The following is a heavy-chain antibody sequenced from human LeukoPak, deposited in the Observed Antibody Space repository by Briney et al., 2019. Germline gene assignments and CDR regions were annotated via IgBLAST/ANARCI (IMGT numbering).Heavy chain of an antibody. CDR2: ISAYNGNT. J-gene: IGHJ5*02. V-gene: IGHV1-18*01. Sequence: ASVKVSCKASGYTFTSYGISWVRQAPGQGLEWMGWISAYNGNTNYAQKLQGRVTMTTDTSMSTAYMELRSLRSDDTAVYYCARVPDYYDSSGYYKGPYWFDPWGQGTLVTVSS. D-gene: IGHD3-22*01. CDR1: GYTFTSYG. CDR3: ARVPDYYDSSGYYKGPYWFDP.